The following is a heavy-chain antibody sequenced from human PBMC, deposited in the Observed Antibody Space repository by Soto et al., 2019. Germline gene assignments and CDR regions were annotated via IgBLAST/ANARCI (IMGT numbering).Heavy chain of an antibody. CDR1: GFTFSSYA. Sequence: GGSLRLSCAASGFTFSSYAMSWVRQAPGKGLEWVSAISGSGGSTYYADSVKGRFTISRDNSKNTLYLQMNSLRAEDTAVYYCAKDYHDSTGYILFDYWGQGTLVTVSS. J-gene: IGHJ4*02. D-gene: IGHD3-22*01. CDR3: AKDYHDSTGYILFDY. CDR2: ISGSGGST. V-gene: IGHV3-23*01.